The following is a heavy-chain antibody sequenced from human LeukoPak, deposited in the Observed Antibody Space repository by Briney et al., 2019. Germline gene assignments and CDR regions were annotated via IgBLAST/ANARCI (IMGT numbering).Heavy chain of an antibody. CDR1: GGSISTNGYY. CDR2: IYYSGDT. V-gene: IGHV4-30-2*01. CDR3: AREYLGYDPRRGWFDP. D-gene: IGHD3-22*01. J-gene: IGHJ5*02. Sequence: SETLSLTCTVSGGSISTNGYYWSWIRQPPGKGLEWIGYIYYSGDTYYNPSLPSLKSRVTISVDRSRNQFSLKLSSVTAADTAVYYCAREYLGYDPRRGWFDPWGQGTLVTVSS.